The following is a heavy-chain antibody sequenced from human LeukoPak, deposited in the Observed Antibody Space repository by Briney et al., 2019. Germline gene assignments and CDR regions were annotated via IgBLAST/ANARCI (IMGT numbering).Heavy chain of an antibody. V-gene: IGHV4-4*07. CDR2: LHSGGKT. D-gene: IGHD1-26*01. CDR3: ARDGRGGLVGAISYYMDV. J-gene: IGHJ6*03. CDR1: GDSVTSYY. Sequence: SETLSLTCTVSGDSVTSYYWSWIRQSAEKGLEWIGRLHSGGKTNYNPSLKSRVTISRDTSKNQLSLTLTSVTAADTAVYYCARDGRGGLVGAISYYMDVWGKGTTVTVSS.